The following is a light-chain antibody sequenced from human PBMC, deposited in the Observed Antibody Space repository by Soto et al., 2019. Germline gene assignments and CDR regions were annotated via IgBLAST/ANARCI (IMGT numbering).Light chain of an antibody. CDR1: QSVSSY. V-gene: IGKV3-11*01. J-gene: IGKJ1*01. CDR2: DAS. Sequence: IVLTQSPETLSLSPGERATHSCRASQSVSSYLAWYQQKPGQAPRLLIYDASNRATGIPARFSGSGSGTEFTLTISSLQSEDFAVYYCQQYVHWPPGTFGQGTKVDIK. CDR3: QQYVHWPPGT.